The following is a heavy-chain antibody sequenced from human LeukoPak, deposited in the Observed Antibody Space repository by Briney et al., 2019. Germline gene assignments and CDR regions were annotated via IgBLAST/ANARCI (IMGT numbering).Heavy chain of an antibody. CDR3: ARADSSTSPYYFDY. CDR2: ISPSGDTT. J-gene: IGHJ4*02. CDR1: GYTFTSYY. V-gene: IGHV1-46*03. D-gene: IGHD2-2*01. Sequence: ASVKVSCKASGYTFTSYYLHWVRQAPGQGLEWMGIISPSGDTTNYAQKFQGRVTLTRDTSTSAVYMELSSLRSEDSAVYYCARADSSTSPYYFDYWGQGTLVTVSS.